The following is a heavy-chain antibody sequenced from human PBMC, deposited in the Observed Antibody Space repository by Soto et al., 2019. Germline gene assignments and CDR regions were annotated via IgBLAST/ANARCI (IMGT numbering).Heavy chain of an antibody. V-gene: IGHV3-48*01. Sequence: EVQLVESGGGLVQPGGSPRLSCAASGFSFSSYTMKWVRQAPGKGLEWVSDISRSSSTIYYADSVKGRFTVSRDNANXXLXXEMNGLGVEDTAVYYCTRDREYCSGDNCYETGSDYWGQGTLVTVSS. D-gene: IGHD2-15*01. CDR1: GFSFSSYT. CDR3: TRDREYCSGDNCYETGSDY. J-gene: IGHJ4*02. CDR2: ISRSSSTI.